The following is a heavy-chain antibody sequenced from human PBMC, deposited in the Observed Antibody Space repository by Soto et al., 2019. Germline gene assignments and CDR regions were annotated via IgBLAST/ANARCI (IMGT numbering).Heavy chain of an antibody. Sequence: ASVKGSCKASGYTFTSYAMHWVREDPGQRLEWMGWINAGNGNTKYSQKFQGRVTITRDTSASTAYMELSSLRSEDTAVYYCAREGSSSFGAFDIWGQGTMVTVSS. CDR1: GYTFTSYA. D-gene: IGHD6-13*01. CDR3: AREGSSSFGAFDI. CDR2: INAGNGNT. J-gene: IGHJ3*02. V-gene: IGHV1-3*01.